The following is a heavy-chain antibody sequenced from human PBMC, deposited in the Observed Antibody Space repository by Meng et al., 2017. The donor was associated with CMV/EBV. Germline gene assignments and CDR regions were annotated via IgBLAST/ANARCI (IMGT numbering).Heavy chain of an antibody. CDR3: ARRTSRRAFDI. Sequence: GSLRPPCTAPGGSISSSSYSWGWIRQPPGKGLEWLGSIYYSGSTYYNPSLKSRVTISVDTSKNQFSLKLSSVTAADKAVYYCARRTSRRAFDIWGQGTMVTVSS. V-gene: IGHV4-39*07. CDR2: IYYSGST. J-gene: IGHJ3*02. D-gene: IGHD2-2*01. CDR1: GGSISSSSYS.